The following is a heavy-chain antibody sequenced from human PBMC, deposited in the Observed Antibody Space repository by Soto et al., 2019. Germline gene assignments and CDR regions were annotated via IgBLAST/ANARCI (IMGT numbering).Heavy chain of an antibody. CDR3: VGSSRGYSRQQVADAFDI. V-gene: IGHV3-48*01. D-gene: IGHD6-13*01. J-gene: IGHJ3*02. CDR2: ISSSSSTI. Sequence: PGGSLRLSCAASGFTFSSYSMNWVRQAPGKGLEWVSYISSSSSTIYYADSVKGRFTISRDNAKNSLYLQMNSLRAEDTAVYYCVGSSRGYSRQQVADAFDIWGQGTMVTVSS. CDR1: GFTFSSYS.